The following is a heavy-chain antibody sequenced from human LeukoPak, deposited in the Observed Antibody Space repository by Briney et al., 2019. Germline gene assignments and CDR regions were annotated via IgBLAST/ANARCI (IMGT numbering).Heavy chain of an antibody. V-gene: IGHV1-18*01. CDR3: ARGGQIDY. J-gene: IGHJ4*02. Sequence: FQGRVTMTRDTSTSTAYMELRSLRSDDTAVYYCARGGQIDYWGQGTLVTVSS.